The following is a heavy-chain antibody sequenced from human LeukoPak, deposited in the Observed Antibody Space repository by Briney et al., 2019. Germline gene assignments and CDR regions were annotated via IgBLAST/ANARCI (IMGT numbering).Heavy chain of an antibody. Sequence: GGSLRLSCAASGFSFGTYAMHWVRQAPGKGLEWVALMSYDGSTTYYADSVKGRFIISRDNSKNTLFLQMNTLRAEDTALYYCARPHHYDSSGNFGHWGRGTPVTVSS. CDR1: GFSFGTYA. CDR2: MSYDGSTT. J-gene: IGHJ4*02. V-gene: IGHV3-30-3*01. CDR3: ARPHHYDSSGNFGH. D-gene: IGHD3-22*01.